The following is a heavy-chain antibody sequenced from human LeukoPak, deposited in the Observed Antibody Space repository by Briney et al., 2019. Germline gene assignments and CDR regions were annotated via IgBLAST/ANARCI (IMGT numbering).Heavy chain of an antibody. CDR3: ALGVGATNDAFDI. CDR2: IYYSGST. D-gene: IGHD1-26*01. J-gene: IGHJ3*02. CDR1: GGSISSSSYY. Sequence: PSETLSLTCTVSGGSISSSSYYWGWIRQPPGKGLEWIGSIYYSGSTYYNPSLKSRVTISVDTSKIQFSLKLSSVTAADTAVYYCALGVGATNDAFDIWGQGTMVTVSS. V-gene: IGHV4-39*07.